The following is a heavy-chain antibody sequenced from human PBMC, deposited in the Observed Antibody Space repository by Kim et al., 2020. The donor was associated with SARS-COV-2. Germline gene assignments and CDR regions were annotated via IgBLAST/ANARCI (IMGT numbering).Heavy chain of an antibody. CDR1: GYTFTGYY. D-gene: IGHD3-10*01. J-gene: IGHJ4*02. Sequence: ASVKVSCKASGYTFTGYYMHWVRQAPGQGLEWMGRINPNSGGTNYAQKFQGRVTMTRDTSISTAYMELSRLRSDDTVVYYCARSLLWFGESAPFDYWGQGTLVTVSS. CDR2: INPNSGGT. CDR3: ARSLLWFGESAPFDY. V-gene: IGHV1-2*05.